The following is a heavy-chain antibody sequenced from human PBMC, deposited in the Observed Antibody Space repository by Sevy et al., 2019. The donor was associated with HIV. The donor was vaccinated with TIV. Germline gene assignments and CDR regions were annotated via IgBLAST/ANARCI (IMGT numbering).Heavy chain of an antibody. J-gene: IGHJ6*02. CDR2: ISSSSSTI. Sequence: GGSLRLSCAASGFTFSSYSMNWVRQAPGKGLEWVSYISSSSSTIYYVDSVKGRFTISRDNAKNLLYLQMNSLRDEDTAVYYCARDLERITIFGVVITITYYGMDVWGQGTTVTVSS. V-gene: IGHV3-48*02. D-gene: IGHD3-3*01. CDR3: ARDLERITIFGVVITITYYGMDV. CDR1: GFTFSSYS.